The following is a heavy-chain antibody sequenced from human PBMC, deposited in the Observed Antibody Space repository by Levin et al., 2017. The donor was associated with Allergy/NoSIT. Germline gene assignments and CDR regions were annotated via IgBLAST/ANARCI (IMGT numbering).Heavy chain of an antibody. J-gene: IGHJ4*02. D-gene: IGHD3-3*01. Sequence: PGESLKISCVASGFSFSSSWMTWVRQAPGKGLECVATIRQEGSDNDKFYVDSVKGRFTISRDNARNSLFLQMNYLKVEDTAVYYCARSDDGLDYWGQGTLVAVSS. CDR2: IRQEGSDN. CDR1: GFSFSSSW. V-gene: IGHV3-7*01. CDR3: ARSDDGLDY.